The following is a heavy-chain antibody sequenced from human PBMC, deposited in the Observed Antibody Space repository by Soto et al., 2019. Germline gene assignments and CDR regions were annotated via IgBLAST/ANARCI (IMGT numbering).Heavy chain of an antibody. V-gene: IGHV3-53*01. CDR1: GFTVSSNY. CDR2: FYSGGST. J-gene: IGHJ6*02. Sequence: PGGAPRLSRAAPGFTVSSNYISWVPPAPGEGVEGGSVFYSGGSTYYADSVKGRFTISRDNSKNTLYLQMNSLRAEDTAVYYCASSSEPSLRFLEWPHSGYYYGMDVWGQGTTVTVSS. D-gene: IGHD3-3*01. CDR3: ASSSEPSLRFLEWPHSGYYYGMDV.